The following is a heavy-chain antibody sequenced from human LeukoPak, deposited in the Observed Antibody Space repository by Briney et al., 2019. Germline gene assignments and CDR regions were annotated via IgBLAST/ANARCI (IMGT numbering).Heavy chain of an antibody. J-gene: IGHJ5*02. CDR3: TRGHWGLQS. CDR1: GASVTDYY. CDR2: IHHSGNS. D-gene: IGHD7-27*01. V-gene: IGHV4-59*02. Sequence: SETLSLTCTVSGASVTDYYWSWIRQSPGKGLEWISYIHHSGNSDYNPSLRSRVTTSLDTSKNQFSLNLISVTAANTAVYYCTRGHWGLQSWGQGTLVTVSS.